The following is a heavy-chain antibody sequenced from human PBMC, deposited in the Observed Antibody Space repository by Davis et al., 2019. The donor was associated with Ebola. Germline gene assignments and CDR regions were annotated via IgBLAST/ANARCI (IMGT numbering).Heavy chain of an antibody. CDR1: GFTFGDYA. Sequence: GESLKISCTASGFTFGDYAMSWVRQAPGKGLEWVAYIWPDGTDKSYVDSVRGRFTISRDNAKNSLYLQMNSLRAEDTAVYYCARLWDGSYAYWGQGILVTVSS. V-gene: IGHV3-7*03. D-gene: IGHD1-26*01. CDR2: IWPDGTDK. J-gene: IGHJ4*02. CDR3: ARLWDGSYAY.